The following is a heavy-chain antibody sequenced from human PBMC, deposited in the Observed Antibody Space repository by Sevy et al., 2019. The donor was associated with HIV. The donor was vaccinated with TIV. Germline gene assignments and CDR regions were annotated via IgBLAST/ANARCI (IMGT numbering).Heavy chain of an antibody. J-gene: IGHJ6*02. CDR3: ITDPAYRGYDEEVINYYFYGMDV. Sequence: GGSLRLSCTASGFTFSSAWMSWVRQAPGKGLEWVGRIKSEFDGGAIDYAAPVKGRFTISREDSKNTVYLQMNSLKTEDTAVYYCITDPAYRGYDEEVINYYFYGMDVLGQRTSVTVSS. D-gene: IGHD5-12*01. V-gene: IGHV3-15*01. CDR2: IKSEFDGGAI. CDR1: GFTFSSAW.